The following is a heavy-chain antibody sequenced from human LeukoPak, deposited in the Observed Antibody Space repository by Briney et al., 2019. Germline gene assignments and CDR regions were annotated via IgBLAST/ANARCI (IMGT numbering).Heavy chain of an antibody. CDR1: GFTFCDYA. CDR2: IRSKLYGATT. D-gene: IGHD3-10*01. CDR3: SRDLLDDSGDGYYMDV. Sequence: GGSLRLSCTASGFTFCDYAMSWVRQAPGKGLEGVGFIRSKLYGATTEYAAWVKGIVNSSRDDAKIIAYLQMHSLKTEDTAVYYCSRDLLDDSGDGYYMDVWGKGTTVTLSS. V-gene: IGHV3-49*04. J-gene: IGHJ6*03.